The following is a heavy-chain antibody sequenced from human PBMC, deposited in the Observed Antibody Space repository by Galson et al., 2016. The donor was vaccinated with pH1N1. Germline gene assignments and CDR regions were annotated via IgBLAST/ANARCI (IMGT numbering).Heavy chain of an antibody. CDR2: INANNGDT. V-gene: IGHV1-2*02. CDR3: ARADFYVEGYYGIDV. J-gene: IGHJ6*04. D-gene: IGHD5-24*01. CDR1: GFSLSDYH. Sequence: SVKVSCKASGFSLSDYHVHWVRHAPGQGLEWMGWINANNGDTQNAQKFQGRVTMTRDTSTDTAYMDLSRLKSDDTSVYYCARADFYVEGYYGIDVWGEGTTVTVSS.